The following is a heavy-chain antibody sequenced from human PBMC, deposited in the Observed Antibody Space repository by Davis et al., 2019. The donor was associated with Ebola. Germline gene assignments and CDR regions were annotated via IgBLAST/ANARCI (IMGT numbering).Heavy chain of an antibody. J-gene: IGHJ6*02. Sequence: GESLKISCAASGFTFSSYAMSWVRQAPGKGLEWVSALSGSGGSPYYADSVKGRFTISRDNSKNTLYLQMNCLRAEDTAVYYCAKSPSGSYYFYGMDVWGQGTTVTVSS. CDR2: LSGSGGSP. CDR3: AKSPSGSYYFYGMDV. V-gene: IGHV3-23*01. CDR1: GFTFSSYA. D-gene: IGHD1-26*01.